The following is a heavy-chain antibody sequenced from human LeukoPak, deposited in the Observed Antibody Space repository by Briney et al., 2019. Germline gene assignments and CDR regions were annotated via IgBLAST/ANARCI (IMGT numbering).Heavy chain of an antibody. J-gene: IGHJ6*02. CDR3: AAAYFGMDQYYYGMDV. V-gene: IGHV3-23*01. Sequence: GGSLRLSCAASGFTFSNYAMSWVRQAPGKGLKWVSAISVIGGSTYYSDSVRGRSTISRDNSKNTLYLQLNSLRAEDTAVYYCAAAYFGMDQYYYGMDVWGQGTTVTVSS. CDR1: GFTFSNYA. CDR2: ISVIGGST. D-gene: IGHD3-3*01.